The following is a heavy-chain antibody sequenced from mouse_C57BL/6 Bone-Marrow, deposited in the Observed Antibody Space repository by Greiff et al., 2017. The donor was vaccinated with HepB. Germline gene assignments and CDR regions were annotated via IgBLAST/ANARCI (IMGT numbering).Heavy chain of an antibody. CDR1: GYTFTSYW. V-gene: IGHV1-5*01. Sequence: EVQLQQSGTVLARPGASVKMSCKTSGYTFTSYWMHWVKQRPGQGLEWIGAIYPGNSDTSYNQKFKGKAKLTAVTSASTAYMELSSLTNEDSAVYYCTASYDYDTRYYAMDYWGQGTSVTVSS. D-gene: IGHD2-4*01. J-gene: IGHJ4*01. CDR2: IYPGNSDT. CDR3: TASYDYDTRYYAMDY.